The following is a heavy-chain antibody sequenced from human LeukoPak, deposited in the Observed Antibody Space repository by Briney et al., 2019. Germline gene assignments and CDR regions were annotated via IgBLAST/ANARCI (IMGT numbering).Heavy chain of an antibody. CDR3: AKDYYDFWSGYQFTLDY. J-gene: IGHJ4*02. CDR1: GFTFSSYG. CDR2: ISYDGSNR. D-gene: IGHD3-3*01. V-gene: IGHV3-30*18. Sequence: GGSLRLSCAASGFTFSSYGMHWVRQAPGKGLEWVAVISYDGSNRYYADSVKGRFTISRDNSKNTLYLQMNSLRAEDTAVYYCAKDYYDFWSGYQFTLDYWGQGTLVTVSS.